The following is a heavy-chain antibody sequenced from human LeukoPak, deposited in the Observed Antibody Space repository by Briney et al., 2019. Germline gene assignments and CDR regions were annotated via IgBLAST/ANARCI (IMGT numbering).Heavy chain of an antibody. Sequence: GGSLRLSCAASGFTFSSYWMSWVRQAPGKGLEWVANIKQDGSEKYYVDSVKGRFTISRDNAKNSLYLQMNSLRSDDTAVYYCAREKVYNWGSPLDVWGKGTTVTVSS. J-gene: IGHJ6*04. CDR2: IKQDGSEK. D-gene: IGHD7-27*01. V-gene: IGHV3-7*03. CDR1: GFTFSSYW. CDR3: AREKVYNWGSPLDV.